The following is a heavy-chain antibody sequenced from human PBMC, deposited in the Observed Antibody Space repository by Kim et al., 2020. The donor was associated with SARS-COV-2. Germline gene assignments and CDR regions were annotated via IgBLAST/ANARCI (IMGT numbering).Heavy chain of an antibody. J-gene: IGHJ6*03. CDR3: ASGDDMDV. V-gene: IGHV3-7*01. D-gene: IGHD2-21*01. CDR2: VSVK. Sequence: VSVKQYLGSVKGRFTIFRDNAESSLYLQMNSLRAEDSAVYYCASGDDMDVWGKGTTVTVSS.